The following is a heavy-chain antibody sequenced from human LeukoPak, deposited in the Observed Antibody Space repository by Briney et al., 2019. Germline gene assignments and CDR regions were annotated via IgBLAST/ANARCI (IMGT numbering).Heavy chain of an antibody. J-gene: IGHJ4*02. CDR1: GGSISSGGYY. CDR3: ARRIDYAAFDY. V-gene: IGHV4-31*03. Sequence: SQTLSLTCTVSGGSISSGGYYWNWIRQHPGKGLEWIGYIYYSGSTYYNPSLKSRVTISVDTSKNQFSLKLSSVTAADTAVYYCARRIDYAAFDYWGQGTLVTVSS. D-gene: IGHD4/OR15-4a*01. CDR2: IYYSGST.